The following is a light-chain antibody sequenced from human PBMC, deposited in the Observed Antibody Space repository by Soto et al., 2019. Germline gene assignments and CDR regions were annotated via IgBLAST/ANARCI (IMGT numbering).Light chain of an antibody. J-gene: IGKJ1*01. CDR2: GAS. Sequence: EVMLTQSPGTLSLSPGERATLSCRASQSVSSSYLAWYQQKPGQAPRLLIYGASSRATGVPHRFSASGSGTDFTLTISRLEPEDFAVYFCQQYGGSSPWTFGQGTKVDI. CDR3: QQYGGSSPWT. CDR1: QSVSSSY. V-gene: IGKV3-20*01.